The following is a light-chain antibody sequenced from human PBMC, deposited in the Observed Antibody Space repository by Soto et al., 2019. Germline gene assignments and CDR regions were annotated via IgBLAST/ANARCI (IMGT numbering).Light chain of an antibody. CDR2: GNS. CDR3: QSYDSSPSVYVV. V-gene: IGLV1-40*01. CDR1: SSNIGAGYD. Sequence: QLVLTQPPSVSGAPGQRVTISCTGSSSNIGAGYDVHWYQQLPGTAPKLLIYGNSNRPSGVPDRFSGSKSGTSASLAITGLQAEDEADYYCQSYDSSPSVYVVFGGGTKLTVL. J-gene: IGLJ2*01.